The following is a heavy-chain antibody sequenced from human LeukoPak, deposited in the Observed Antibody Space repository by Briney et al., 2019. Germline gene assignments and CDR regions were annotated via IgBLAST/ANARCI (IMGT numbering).Heavy chain of an antibody. Sequence: SETLSLTCAVYGGSFSGYYWSWIRQPPGKGLEWIGEINHGGSTNYNPSLKSRVTIPVDTSKNQFSLKLSSVTAADTAVYYCARGRDKLGYCSSTSCYRQYNWFDPWGQGTLVTVSS. J-gene: IGHJ5*02. CDR2: INHGGST. CDR1: GGSFSGYY. V-gene: IGHV4-34*01. D-gene: IGHD2-2*02. CDR3: ARGRDKLGYCSSTSCYRQYNWFDP.